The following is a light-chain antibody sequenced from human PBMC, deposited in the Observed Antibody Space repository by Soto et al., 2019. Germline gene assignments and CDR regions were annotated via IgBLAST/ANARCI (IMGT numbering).Light chain of an antibody. V-gene: IGLV2-14*01. J-gene: IGLJ3*02. CDR1: SSDVGAYNY. CDR2: EVS. CDR3: SSYTSSTTLV. Sequence: QSALTQPASVSGSPGQSITISCTGTSSDVGAYNYVSWYQQHPGMAPKLMIYEVSNRPSGVYHRFSGSKSGNTASLTISGLQSDDEADYYCSSYTSSTTLVFGGGTKLTVL.